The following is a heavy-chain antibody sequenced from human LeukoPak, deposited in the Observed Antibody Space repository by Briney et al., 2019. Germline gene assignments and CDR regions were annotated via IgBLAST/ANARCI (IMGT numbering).Heavy chain of an antibody. V-gene: IGHV4-61*01. CDR1: GGSVSSGSYY. CDR2: IYYSGST. CDR3: ARAGSDFWSGYRSFHY. D-gene: IGHD3-3*01. J-gene: IGHJ4*02. Sequence: KPSETLSLTCTVSGGSVSSGSYYWSWIRQPPGKGLEWIGYIYYSGSTSYNPSLKSRVTISVDTSKNQFSLKLSSVTAADTAVYYCARAGSDFWSGYRSFHYWGQGTLVTVSS.